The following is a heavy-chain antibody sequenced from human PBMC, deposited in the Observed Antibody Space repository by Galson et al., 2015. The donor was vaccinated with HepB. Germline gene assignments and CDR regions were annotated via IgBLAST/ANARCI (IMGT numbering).Heavy chain of an antibody. D-gene: IGHD3-16*02. CDR1: GGTFSSYA. Sequence: SVKVSCKASGGTFSSYAIGWVRQAPGQGLEWMGRIIPILGIANYAQKFQGRVTITADKSTSTAYMELSSLRSEDTAVYYCARGVITFGGVIVTGGYFQHWGQGTLVTVSS. CDR3: ARGVITFGGVIVTGGYFQH. CDR2: IIPILGIA. J-gene: IGHJ1*01. V-gene: IGHV1-69*04.